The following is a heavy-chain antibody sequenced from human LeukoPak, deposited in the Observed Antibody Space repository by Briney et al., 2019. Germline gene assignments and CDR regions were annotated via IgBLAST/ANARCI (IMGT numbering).Heavy chain of an antibody. CDR2: ISAYNGNT. CDR1: GYTFTSYG. V-gene: IGHV1-18*01. CDR3: ALNGFGDLLDYYYGMDV. D-gene: IGHD3-10*01. Sequence: RASVKVSCKASGYTFTSYGISWVRQAPGQGLEWMAWISAYNGNTNYAQKLQGRVTMTEDTSTDTAYMELSSLRSEDTAVYYCALNGFGDLLDYYYGMDVWGQGTTVTVSS. J-gene: IGHJ6*02.